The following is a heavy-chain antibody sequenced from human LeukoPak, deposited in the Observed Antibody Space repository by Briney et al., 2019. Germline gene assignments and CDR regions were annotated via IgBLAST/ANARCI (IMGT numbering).Heavy chain of an antibody. CDR2: IYASGST. CDR3: ARTLGYYDSSGYSDFDY. D-gene: IGHD3-22*01. Sequence: TLSLTCTVSGGSVSSGSYYWSWIRPPAGKGLEWIGRIYASGSTNYNPSLKSRVTISLDTSKNQFSLKLSSVTAADTAVYYCARTLGYYDSSGYSDFDYWGQGTLVTVSS. J-gene: IGHJ4*02. CDR1: GGSVSSGSYY. V-gene: IGHV4-61*02.